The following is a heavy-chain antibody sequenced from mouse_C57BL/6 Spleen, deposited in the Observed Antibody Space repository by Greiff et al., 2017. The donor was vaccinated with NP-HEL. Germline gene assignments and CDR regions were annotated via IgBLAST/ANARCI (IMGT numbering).Heavy chain of an antibody. V-gene: IGHV1-54*01. D-gene: IGHD2-3*01. CDR2: INPGSGGT. J-gene: IGHJ2*01. CDR3: ARSREWLLNVEY. Sequence: QVQLQQSGAELVRPGTSVKVSCKASGYAFTNYLIEWVKQRPGQGLEWIGVINPGSGGTNYNEKFKGKATLTADKSSSTAYMQLSSLTSEDSAVSFCARSREWLLNVEYWVQGTTLTVSS. CDR1: GYAFTNYL.